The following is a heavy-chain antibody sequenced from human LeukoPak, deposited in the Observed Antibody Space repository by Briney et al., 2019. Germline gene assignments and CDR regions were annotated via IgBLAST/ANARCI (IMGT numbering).Heavy chain of an antibody. CDR1: GGSFSGYY. V-gene: IGHV4-34*01. CDR3: ARGRIGIAAAGTLSWFDP. CDR2: MNHGGST. D-gene: IGHD6-13*01. Sequence: SETLSLTCAVYGGSFSGYYWRWIRQPPGKGVEGIGEMNHGGSTNYNLSLKSRVTISVDTSKNQFSLKLSSVTAADTAVYYCARGRIGIAAAGTLSWFDPWGQGTLVTVSS. J-gene: IGHJ5*02.